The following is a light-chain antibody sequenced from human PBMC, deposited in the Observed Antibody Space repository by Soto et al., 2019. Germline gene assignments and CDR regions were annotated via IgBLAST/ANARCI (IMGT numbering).Light chain of an antibody. V-gene: IGKV3-20*01. CDR2: IAS. CDR3: QQHGSAPWT. Sequence: EIVLTQSPDTLSLSPGERATLSCRASQSVSGSNLAWYQHKPGQGPRLLIYIASRRATGIPDRFSGSGSGTEFTLTISRLEPEDFAVYYCQQHGSAPWTCGQGAKVEIK. CDR1: QSVSGSN. J-gene: IGKJ1*01.